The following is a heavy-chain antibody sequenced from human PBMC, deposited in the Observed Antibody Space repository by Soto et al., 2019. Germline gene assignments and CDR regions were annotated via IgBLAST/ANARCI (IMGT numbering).Heavy chain of an antibody. V-gene: IGHV4-34*01. CDR2: SNQNGNT. Sequence: QVQLQQWGAGLLKPSETLSLSCAVYGGSFSGYYWSWIRQPPGKGLAGMGESNQNGNTNYNPSLKSRVTISVDTSKNQLSLKLSSVTAADTAVYYCANNQATTRWFDPWCQGTLVTVSS. J-gene: IGHJ5*02. D-gene: IGHD1-26*01. CDR3: ANNQATTRWFDP. CDR1: GGSFSGYY.